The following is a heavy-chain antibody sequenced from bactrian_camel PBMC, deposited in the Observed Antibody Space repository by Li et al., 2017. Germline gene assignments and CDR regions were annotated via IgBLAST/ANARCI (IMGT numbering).Heavy chain of an antibody. CDR3: AAGWSFGVGTLLRRHYNY. D-gene: IGHD2*01. CDR1: KPTYRSKC. CDR2: VYTNGLDP. V-gene: IGHV3-2*01. J-gene: IGHJ4*01. Sequence: HVQLVESGGGSVHPGGSLRLSCGASKPTYRSKCMGWFRQSPGKEREAVATVYTNGLDPRYADSVRGRFTISQDNAKNMVYLQVNSVKAEDTAMYYCAAGWSFGVGTLLRRHYNYWGQGTQVTVS.